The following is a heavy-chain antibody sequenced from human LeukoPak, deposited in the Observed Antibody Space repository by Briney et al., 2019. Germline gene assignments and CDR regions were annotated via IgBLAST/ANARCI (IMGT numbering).Heavy chain of an antibody. J-gene: IGHJ5*02. V-gene: IGHV3-33*01. D-gene: IGHD3/OR15-3a*01. Sequence: QPGRSLRLSCAASGFTFSSYGMHWVRQAPGKGLEWVAVIWYDGSNKYYADSVKGRFTISRDNSRNTLYLQMNSLRAEDTAVYYCARDYDFWGNNWFDPWGQGTLVTVSS. CDR2: IWYDGSNK. CDR3: ARDYDFWGNNWFDP. CDR1: GFTFSSYG.